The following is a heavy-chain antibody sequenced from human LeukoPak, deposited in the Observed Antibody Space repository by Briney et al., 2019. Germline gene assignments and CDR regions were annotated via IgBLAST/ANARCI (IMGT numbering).Heavy chain of an antibody. CDR3: ARDPTSSFYGSGSYHFDY. CDR2: ISSSSSYI. D-gene: IGHD3-10*01. J-gene: IGHJ4*02. CDR1: GFTFSSYN. V-gene: IGHV3-21*01. Sequence: GGSLRLSCAASGFTFSSYNMNWVREAPGKGLEWVSSISSSSSYIYYADSVKGRFTISRDNAKNSLYLQMNSLRAEDTAVYYCARDPTSSFYGSGSYHFDYWGQGTLVTVSS.